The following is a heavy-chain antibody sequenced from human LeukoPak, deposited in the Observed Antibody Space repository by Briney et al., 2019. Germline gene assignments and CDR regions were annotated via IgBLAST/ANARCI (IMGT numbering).Heavy chain of an antibody. J-gene: IGHJ4*02. Sequence: PSETLSLTCGVSGYSISRGYYWAWIRQPPGKGLEWIGTIYHTGSTYYNPSLESRVTISVDTSKNEFSLNLNSVTAADTAVCYCARAGWIITSGIDYWGQGALVTVSS. V-gene: IGHV4-38-2*01. CDR1: GYSISRGYY. D-gene: IGHD3-10*01. CDR2: IYHTGST. CDR3: ARAGWIITSGIDY.